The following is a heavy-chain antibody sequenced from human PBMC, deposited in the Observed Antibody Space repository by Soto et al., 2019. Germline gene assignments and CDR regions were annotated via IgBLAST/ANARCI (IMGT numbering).Heavy chain of an antibody. CDR2: ISDDGSNK. Sequence: QVQLVESGGGVVQPGRSLRLSCAASGFTFSSYAMHWVRQAPGKGLGWAAVISDDGSNKYYADSVKGRFTISRDNYKNTLYLQMSSLRAEDTAVYYGARDRVVVLVAATISWFDPWGQGSLVRVSS. CDR1: GFTFSSYA. V-gene: IGHV3-30-3*01. D-gene: IGHD2-15*01. CDR3: ARDRVVVLVAATISWFDP. J-gene: IGHJ5*02.